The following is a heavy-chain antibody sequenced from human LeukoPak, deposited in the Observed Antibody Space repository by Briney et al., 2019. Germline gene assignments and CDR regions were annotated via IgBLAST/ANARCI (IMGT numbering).Heavy chain of an antibody. V-gene: IGHV3-7*03. CDR3: ATCEDY. CDR2: IKQEGRDT. Sequence: PGGSLRLSCAASGYTFNTHWLSWVPEAPGRGLEWGAHIKQEGRDTYYVDSVKGRFTLSRDNAKNALNLQMYSLRAEDRARYYCATCEDYWGQGTLVTVSS. CDR1: GYTFNTHW. J-gene: IGHJ4*02.